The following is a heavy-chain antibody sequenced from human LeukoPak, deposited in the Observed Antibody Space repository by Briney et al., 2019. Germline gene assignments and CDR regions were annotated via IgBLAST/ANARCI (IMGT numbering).Heavy chain of an antibody. CDR2: ISSSSSYI. J-gene: IGHJ4*02. D-gene: IGHD4-11*01. CDR3: ASSNYGIFDY. Sequence: GGSLRLSCAASGLTFSSYSMNWARQAPGKGLEWVSSISSSSSYIYYADSVKGRFTISRDNAKNSLYLQMNSLRAEDTAVYYCASSNYGIFDYWGQGTLVTVSS. CDR1: GLTFSSYS. V-gene: IGHV3-21*01.